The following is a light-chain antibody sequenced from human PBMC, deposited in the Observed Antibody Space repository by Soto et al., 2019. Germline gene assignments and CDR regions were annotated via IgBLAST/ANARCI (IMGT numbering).Light chain of an antibody. V-gene: IGLV1-40*01. J-gene: IGLJ3*02. CDR3: QSFDNSLSAGV. CDR2: ANT. CDR1: NSNIGADYD. Sequence: QSVLTQPPSVSGAPGQRVTISCTGSNSNIGADYDVHWCQQLPGSAPKLLIYANTKRPSGAPDRFSGSKSGTSASLAITGLQAEDEADYYCQSFDNSLSAGVFGGGTKLTVL.